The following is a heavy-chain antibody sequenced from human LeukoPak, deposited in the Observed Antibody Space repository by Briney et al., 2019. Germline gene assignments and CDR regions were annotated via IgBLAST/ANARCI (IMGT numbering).Heavy chain of an antibody. CDR1: GFTFSSYE. CDR3: AREQRITIFGVVSFYGMDV. J-gene: IGHJ6*02. V-gene: IGHV3-48*03. Sequence: GGSLRLSCAASGFTFSSYEMNWVRQAPGKGLEWVSYISSRGSTIYYADSVKGRFTISRDNAKNSLYLQMNSLRAEDTAVYYCAREQRITIFGVVSFYGMDVWGQGTTVTVSS. CDR2: ISSRGSTI. D-gene: IGHD3-3*01.